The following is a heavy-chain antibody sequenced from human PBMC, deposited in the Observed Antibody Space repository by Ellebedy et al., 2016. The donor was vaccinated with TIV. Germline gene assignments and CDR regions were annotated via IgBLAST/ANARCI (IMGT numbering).Heavy chain of an antibody. V-gene: IGHV3-9*01. Sequence: PGGSLRLSCAVSGFAFEEYAMHWVRQVPGKGLEWVSGISWNSGSIGYADSVKGRFTISRDNAKNSLHLQMNSLRAEDTALYYCVKDRVGQWLATFYFDYWGQGTLVTVSS. CDR2: ISWNSGSI. J-gene: IGHJ4*02. D-gene: IGHD6-19*01. CDR1: GFAFEEYA. CDR3: VKDRVGQWLATFYFDY.